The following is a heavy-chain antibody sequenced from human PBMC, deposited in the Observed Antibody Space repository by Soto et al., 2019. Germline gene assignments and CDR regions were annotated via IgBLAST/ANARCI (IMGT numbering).Heavy chain of an antibody. J-gene: IGHJ6*02. CDR2: IERDDDDK. V-gene: IGHV2-70*13. Sequence: SGPTLVHPTETLTLTCTFSGFSLTSPGMCVSWIRQPPGKALEWLALIERDDDDKYYSTSLKTRLTISKDTRKNQVVLTMANMDPADTGTYYCARSIRGPRRFNGMDVWGQGTTVTVSS. CDR1: GFSLTSPGMC. CDR3: ARSIRGPRRFNGMDV. D-gene: IGHD1-20*01.